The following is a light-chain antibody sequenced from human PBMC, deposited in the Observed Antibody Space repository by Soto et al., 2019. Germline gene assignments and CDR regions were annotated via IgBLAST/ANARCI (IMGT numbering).Light chain of an antibody. CDR2: GAS. V-gene: IGKV3-15*01. J-gene: IGKJ2*01. Sequence: EVVMTQSPATLSVSPGERATLSCRASQSVSSNLVWYQQKPGQAPRLLIYGASTRGTGIPARFSGSGSGTEFTLTISSLQSEDFAVYYCQHYNNWPPYTFGQGTKLEIK. CDR3: QHYNNWPPYT. CDR1: QSVSSN.